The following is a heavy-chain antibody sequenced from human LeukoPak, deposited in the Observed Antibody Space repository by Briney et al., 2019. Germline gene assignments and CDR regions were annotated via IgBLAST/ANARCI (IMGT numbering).Heavy chain of an antibody. Sequence: GGSLRLSCAASGFTFSSYAMSWVRQAPGKGLEWVSAISGSGGSTYYADSVKGRFTTSRDNSKNTLYLQMNSLRAEDTAVYYCAKDGLGEWGYYYYYGMDVWGKGATVTVSS. CDR2: ISGSGGST. V-gene: IGHV3-23*01. D-gene: IGHD3-10*01. J-gene: IGHJ6*04. CDR3: AKDGLGEWGYYYYYGMDV. CDR1: GFTFSSYA.